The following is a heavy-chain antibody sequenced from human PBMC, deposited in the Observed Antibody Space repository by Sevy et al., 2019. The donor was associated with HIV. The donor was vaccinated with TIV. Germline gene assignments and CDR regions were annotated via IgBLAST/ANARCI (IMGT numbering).Heavy chain of an antibody. CDR1: GFNFRNFW. V-gene: IGHV3-7*03. D-gene: IGHD1-26*01. CDR3: VRDKEVGASILDA. J-gene: IGHJ5*02. CDR2: IKQDGSEA. Sequence: GGSLRLSCVASGFNFRNFWMSWVRQAPGKGLECEADIKQDGSEAYHVDSVKGRFTISRDNAKNSLYLQMNSLRDEDTAMYFCVRDKEVGASILDAWGQGTPVTVSS.